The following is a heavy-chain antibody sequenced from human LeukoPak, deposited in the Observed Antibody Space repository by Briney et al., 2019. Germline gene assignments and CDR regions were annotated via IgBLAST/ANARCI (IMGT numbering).Heavy chain of an antibody. Sequence: GASVKVSCKASGYTFTRYGISWVRQAPGQGLEWMGWISAYNGNTNYAQKLQDRVTMTTDTSTTTAYMELRSLRSDDTAVYYCARDFTAYYDILTAYYDGFGDYWGQGTLVTVSS. CDR2: ISAYNGNT. J-gene: IGHJ4*02. CDR3: ARDFTAYYDILTAYYDGFGDY. V-gene: IGHV1-18*01. D-gene: IGHD3-9*01. CDR1: GYTFTRYG.